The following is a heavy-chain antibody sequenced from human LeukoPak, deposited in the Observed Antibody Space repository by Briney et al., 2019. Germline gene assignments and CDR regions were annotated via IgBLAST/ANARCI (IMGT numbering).Heavy chain of an antibody. CDR3: ARDRRITIFGVVIVTNWFDP. J-gene: IGHJ5*02. D-gene: IGHD3-3*01. CDR2: INHSGST. Sequence: SETLSLTCAVYGGSFSGYYWSWIRQPPGKGLEWIGEINHSGSTNYNPSLKSRVTISVDTSKNQFSLKLSSVTAADTAVYYCARDRRITIFGVVIVTNWFDPWGREPWSPSPQ. CDR1: GGSFSGYY. V-gene: IGHV4-34*01.